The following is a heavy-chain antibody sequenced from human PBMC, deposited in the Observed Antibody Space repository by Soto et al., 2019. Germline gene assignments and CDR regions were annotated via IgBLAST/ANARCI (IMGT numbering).Heavy chain of an antibody. CDR1: GYTFTSYA. D-gene: IGHD6-19*01. CDR2: INAGNGST. Sequence: ASVKVSCKASGYTFTSYAMHWVRQAPGQRLEWMGWINAGNGSTNYSQKFQGWVTMTRDTSISTAYMELSSLRSDDTAVYYCARDELDIAVAQHYYGMDVWGQGTTVTVSS. J-gene: IGHJ6*02. V-gene: IGHV1-3*01. CDR3: ARDELDIAVAQHYYGMDV.